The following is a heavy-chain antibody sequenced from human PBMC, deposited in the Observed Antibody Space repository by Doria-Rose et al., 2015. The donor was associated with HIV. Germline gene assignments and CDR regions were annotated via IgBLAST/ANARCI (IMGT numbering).Heavy chain of an antibody. CDR1: GGSFSDHY. V-gene: IGHV4-34*02. CDR3: ARVPDNYITSPFDY. Sequence: QVQLQQWGAGLLKPSETLSLTCAVYGGSFSDHYWSWIRQPPGKGLEWIGEINDTGSANYNPSLKSRVTLSVDTSKNQFSLKVSSVAAADTAVYYCARVPDNYITSPFDYWGQGKLVTVSS. CDR2: INDTGSA. D-gene: IGHD3-10*01. J-gene: IGHJ4*02.